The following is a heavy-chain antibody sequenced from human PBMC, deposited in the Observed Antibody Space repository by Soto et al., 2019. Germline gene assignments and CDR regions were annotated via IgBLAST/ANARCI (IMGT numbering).Heavy chain of an antibody. CDR2: ANPDGSEK. Sequence: GGSLRLSCAVSGFTITSYWMIWVRQAPGKGLEWVASANPDGSEKHYVDSVKGRFTISRDNAKNSLYLQMNSLRAEDTAVYYCARARSSPYPTYYFDYWGQGTLVTVSS. V-gene: IGHV3-7*02. CDR3: ARARSSPYPTYYFDY. J-gene: IGHJ4*02. CDR1: GFTITSYW. D-gene: IGHD6-6*01.